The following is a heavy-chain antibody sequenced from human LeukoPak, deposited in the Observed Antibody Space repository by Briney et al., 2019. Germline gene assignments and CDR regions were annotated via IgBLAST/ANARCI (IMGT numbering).Heavy chain of an antibody. CDR1: GGSISRYY. V-gene: IGHV4-59*08. CDR3: ASLAAGGTAY. CDR2: FYYSGST. Sequence: SETLSLTCTVSGGSISRYYWSWIRQPPGKGLEWIGYFYYSGSTNYNPSLKSRVTISLDTSKNQFSLKLSSVTAADTAVYYCASLAAGGTAYWGQGTLVTVSS. J-gene: IGHJ4*02. D-gene: IGHD6-13*01.